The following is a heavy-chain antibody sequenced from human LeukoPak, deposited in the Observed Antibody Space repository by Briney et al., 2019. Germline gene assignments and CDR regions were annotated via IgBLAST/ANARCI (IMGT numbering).Heavy chain of an antibody. J-gene: IGHJ4*02. Sequence: GGSLRLSCAASGFTFSSHSMNWVRQAPGKGLEWVSSISSSSSYIYYADSVKGRFTISRDNAKNSLYLQMNSLRAEDTAVYYCARVPSRHSSGYYYQADWGQGTLVTVSS. D-gene: IGHD3-22*01. CDR3: ARVPSRHSSGYYYQAD. V-gene: IGHV3-21*01. CDR1: GFTFSSHS. CDR2: ISSSSSYI.